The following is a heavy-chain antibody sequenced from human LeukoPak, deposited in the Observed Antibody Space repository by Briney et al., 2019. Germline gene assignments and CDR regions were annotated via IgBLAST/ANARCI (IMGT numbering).Heavy chain of an antibody. Sequence: ASVKVSCKASGGTFSSYAISWVRQAPGQGLEWMGWIDTNTGNPTYAQGFIGRFVFSLDTSVTTAYLQISSLKAEDTAVYYCARGYDTTVYFSYWAQGTLVPVPS. CDR2: IDTNTGNP. CDR1: GGTFSSYA. CDR3: ARGYDTTVYFSY. V-gene: IGHV7-4-1*02. D-gene: IGHD3-22*01. J-gene: IGHJ4*02.